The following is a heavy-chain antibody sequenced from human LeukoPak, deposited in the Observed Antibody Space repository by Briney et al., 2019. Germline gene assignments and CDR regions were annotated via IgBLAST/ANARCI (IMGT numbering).Heavy chain of an antibody. D-gene: IGHD4-17*01. Sequence: GGSLRLSCAASGFTFSSYSMNWVRQGPGKGLEWVASIQPDGGVRHYVDSVKGRFTISRDNAKNSLFLQMNSLRVEDTAVYYCARLFGGVTTFDYWGQGTLVTVSS. CDR3: ARLFGGVTTFDY. J-gene: IGHJ4*02. CDR1: GFTFSSYS. CDR2: IQPDGGVR. V-gene: IGHV3-7*01.